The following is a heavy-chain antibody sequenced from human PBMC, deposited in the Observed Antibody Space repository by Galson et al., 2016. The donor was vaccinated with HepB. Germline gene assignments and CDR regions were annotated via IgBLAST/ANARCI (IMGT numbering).Heavy chain of an antibody. CDR2: ISYDGSNK. Sequence: SLRLSCAASGFIFSSYPMHWVRQAPGKGLEWVAVISYDGSNKYYADSVKGRFIISRDNSKNTLYLQMNSLTAEDTAVYYCARDAGGSGSYFVWGGPFDYWGQGTLVTVSS. D-gene: IGHD1-26*01. V-gene: IGHV3-30-3*01. J-gene: IGHJ4*02. CDR3: ARDAGGSGSYFVWGGPFDY. CDR1: GFIFSSYP.